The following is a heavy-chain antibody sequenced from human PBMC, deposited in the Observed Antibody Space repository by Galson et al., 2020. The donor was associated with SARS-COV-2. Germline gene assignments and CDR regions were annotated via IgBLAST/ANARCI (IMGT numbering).Heavy chain of an antibody. CDR2: ISYDGSNK. Sequence: GGSLRLSCAASGFTFSSYGMHWVRQAPGKGLEWVAVISYDGSNKYYADSVKGRFTISRDNSKNTLYLQMNSLRAEDTAVYYCAKDRTVYCGGDCPLGYWGQGTLVTVSS. D-gene: IGHD2-21*02. CDR3: AKDRTVYCGGDCPLGY. J-gene: IGHJ4*02. CDR1: GFTFSSYG. V-gene: IGHV3-30*18.